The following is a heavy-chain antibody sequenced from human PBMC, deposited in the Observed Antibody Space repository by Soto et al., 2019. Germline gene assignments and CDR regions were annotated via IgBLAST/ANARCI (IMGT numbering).Heavy chain of an antibody. CDR1: GFTFSSYW. Sequence: EVQLVESGGGLVQPGGSLRVSCAASGFTFSSYWMHWVRQVPGKGLVWVSRISGDGSSTSYADAVRGRFTISRDNAKNTLYLQMTSLRAEATPLYSCAIPPYAGSATPFAPWGQGALVTVSP. V-gene: IGHV3-74*01. J-gene: IGHJ5*02. D-gene: IGHD3-22*01. CDR2: ISGDGSST. CDR3: AIPPYAGSATPFAP.